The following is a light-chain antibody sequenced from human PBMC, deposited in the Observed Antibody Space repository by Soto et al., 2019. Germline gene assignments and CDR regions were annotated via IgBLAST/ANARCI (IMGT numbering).Light chain of an antibody. CDR3: QSGT. Sequence: DIQMTQSPSTLSASVGDRVTITCLASQSISSWLSWYQQKPWKAPKILIYKTSSLESGVPSRFSGSESDTEFTLTINSLRSDDFATYYCQSGTFGQGTKVDIK. CDR2: KTS. V-gene: IGKV1-5*03. J-gene: IGKJ1*01. CDR1: QSISSW.